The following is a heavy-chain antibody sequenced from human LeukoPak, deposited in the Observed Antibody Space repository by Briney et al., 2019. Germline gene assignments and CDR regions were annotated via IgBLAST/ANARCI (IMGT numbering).Heavy chain of an antibody. CDR3: AKYIVATNSNLVAATRRYFGY. J-gene: IGHJ4*02. CDR1: GFTFSSYS. Sequence: GGSLRLSCAASGFTFSSYSMSWVRQAPGKGLEWVSVISDSGGYTSYADSVKGRFTISRDNSKNTLYLQMNSLSAEDTAVYYCAKYIVATNSNLVAATRRYFGYRGQGTLVTVSS. D-gene: IGHD2-15*01. V-gene: IGHV3-23*01. CDR2: ISDSGGYT.